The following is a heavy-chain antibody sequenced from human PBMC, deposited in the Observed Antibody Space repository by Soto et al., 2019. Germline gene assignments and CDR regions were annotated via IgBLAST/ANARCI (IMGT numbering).Heavy chain of an antibody. Sequence: EVQLLDSGGGLVQPGGSLRLSCAASGFTLSNYAMNWVRQAPGKGLEWVSGISNSGVSTYYEDSVKGRFTISRDNSKNTLYLQMNSLRDEDTAVYYCAKDHSDSSAHMDWYFDLWGRGTLVTVSS. D-gene: IGHD3-22*01. J-gene: IGHJ2*01. CDR1: GFTLSNYA. V-gene: IGHV3-23*01. CDR3: AKDHSDSSAHMDWYFDL. CDR2: ISNSGVST.